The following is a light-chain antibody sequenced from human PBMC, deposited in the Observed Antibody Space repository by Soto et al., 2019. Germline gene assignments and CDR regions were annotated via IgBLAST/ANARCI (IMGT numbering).Light chain of an antibody. J-gene: IGKJ1*01. CDR1: QRVSSSY. V-gene: IGKV3-20*01. Sequence: EIVLTQSPGTLSLSPGERATLSCRASQRVSSSYLGWYQQKPGQAPRLLIYGASSRATGIPDRFSGSGSGTDFTLTISRLEPEDFAVYYCQHYGSSLWTFGQGTKVDIK. CDR2: GAS. CDR3: QHYGSSLWT.